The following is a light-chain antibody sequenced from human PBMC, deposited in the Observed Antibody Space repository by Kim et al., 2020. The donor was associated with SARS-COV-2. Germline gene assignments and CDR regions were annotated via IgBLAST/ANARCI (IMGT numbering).Light chain of an antibody. CDR2: AAS. J-gene: IGKJ4*01. CDR3: QQSHTTPLLT. CDR1: QSISTY. Sequence: DIQMTQSPSSLAASVGDRVTIACRASQSISTYLNWYQQKPGKAPKLLIYAASTLQSGVPSRFSGSGSGTDFTLTISSLQPEDFATYCCQQSHTTPLLTFGGGTKMDIK. V-gene: IGKV1-39*01.